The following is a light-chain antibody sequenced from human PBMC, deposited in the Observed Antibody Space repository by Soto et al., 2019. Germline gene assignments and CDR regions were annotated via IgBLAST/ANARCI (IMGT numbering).Light chain of an antibody. CDR1: QSISSY. J-gene: IGKJ2*01. CDR3: QLSYSTPGT. V-gene: IGKV1-39*01. Sequence: DIQMTQSPSSLSASVGDRVTITCRASQSISSYLNWYQQKPGKAPKLLIYSASSLQRGYPSRFSGSGSGTDFTLTISSLQPEDFATYYCQLSYSTPGTFGQGTKLEIK. CDR2: SAS.